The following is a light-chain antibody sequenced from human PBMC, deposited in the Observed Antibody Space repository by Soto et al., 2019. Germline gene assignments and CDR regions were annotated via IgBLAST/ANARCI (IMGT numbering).Light chain of an antibody. Sequence: QAVVTQPPSASGTPGQRITISCSGTSSNIGSHTVNWHQQVPGTAPKLLIYSNNERPSGVPDRFSGSKSGTSASLAISGLRSGDEADYYCAAWDDSLNGVIFGGGTKLTVL. CDR1: SSNIGSHT. CDR2: SNN. CDR3: AAWDDSLNGVI. V-gene: IGLV1-44*01. J-gene: IGLJ2*01.